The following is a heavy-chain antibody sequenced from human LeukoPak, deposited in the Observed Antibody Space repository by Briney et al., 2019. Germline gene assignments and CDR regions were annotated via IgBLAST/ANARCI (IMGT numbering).Heavy chain of an antibody. J-gene: IGHJ4*02. CDR2: ISYDGSNK. D-gene: IGHD2-15*01. V-gene: IGHV3-30*04. CDR1: GFTFSSYA. CDR3: AREGDIVVVVAATGRDGTYYFDY. Sequence: GGSLRLSCAASGFTFSSYAMHWVRQAPGKGLEWVAVISYDGSNKYYADFVKGRFTISRDNSKNTLYLQMNSLRAEDTAVYYCAREGDIVVVVAATGRDGTYYFDYWGQGTLVTVSS.